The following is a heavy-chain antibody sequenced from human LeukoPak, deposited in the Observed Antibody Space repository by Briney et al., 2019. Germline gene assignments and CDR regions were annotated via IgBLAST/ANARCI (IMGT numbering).Heavy chain of an antibody. CDR3: AGAIPGIAVAVVFDL. J-gene: IGHJ4*02. D-gene: IGHD6-19*01. V-gene: IGHV4-39*01. CDR2: INYSGST. Sequence: SGTLSLTCTVSGGSISSSSYYWGWLRQPPGTGLEWIGSINYSGSTYYNPSLKSRVIISVDTSKNQFSLKVISVTAADTAAYYCAGAIPGIAVAVVFDLWRQGTLV. CDR1: GGSISSSSYY.